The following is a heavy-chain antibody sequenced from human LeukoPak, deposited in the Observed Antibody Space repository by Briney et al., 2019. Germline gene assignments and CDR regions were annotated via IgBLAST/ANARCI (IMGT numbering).Heavy chain of an antibody. CDR3: ARPYSSGWYGAFDI. V-gene: IGHV3-33*01. Sequence: GRSLRLSCAASGFTFSSYGMHWVRQAPGKGLEWVAVIRYDGSNKYYADSVKGRFTISRDNSKNTLYLQMNSLRAEDTAMYYCARPYSSGWYGAFDIWGQGTMVTVSS. CDR1: GFTFSSYG. D-gene: IGHD6-19*01. J-gene: IGHJ3*02. CDR2: IRYDGSNK.